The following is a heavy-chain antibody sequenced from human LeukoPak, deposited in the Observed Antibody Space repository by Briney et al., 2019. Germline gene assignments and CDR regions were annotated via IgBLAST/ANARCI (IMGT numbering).Heavy chain of an antibody. CDR3: ASHGYSYGLGYYYYYMDV. Sequence: SETLSLTCTVSGGSISSYYWSWIRQPAGKGLEWIGRIYTSGSTNCNPSLKSRVTVSVDTSKNQFSLKLSSVTAADPAVYYCASHGYSYGLGYYYYYMDVWGKGTTVTVSS. CDR1: GGSISSYY. D-gene: IGHD5-18*01. J-gene: IGHJ6*03. CDR2: IYTSGST. V-gene: IGHV4-4*07.